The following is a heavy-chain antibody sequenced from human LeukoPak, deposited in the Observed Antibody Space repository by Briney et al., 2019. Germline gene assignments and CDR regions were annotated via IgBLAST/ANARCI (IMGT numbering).Heavy chain of an antibody. CDR3: ATSPAYCSSTSCLMDY. V-gene: IGHV1-69-2*01. CDR2: VDPDDGET. CDR1: GYTFTDYY. D-gene: IGHD2-2*01. Sequence: ASVKVSCKVSGYTFTDYYMHWVQQAPGKGLEWMGLVDPDDGETIYAEKFQGRVTITADTSTDTAYMELSSLRSEDTAVYYCATSPAYCSSTSCLMDYWGQGTLVTVSS. J-gene: IGHJ4*02.